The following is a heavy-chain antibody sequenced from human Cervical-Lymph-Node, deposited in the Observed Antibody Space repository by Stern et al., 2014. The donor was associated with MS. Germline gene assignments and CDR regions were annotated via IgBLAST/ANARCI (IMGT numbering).Heavy chain of an antibody. D-gene: IGHD3-10*01. Sequence: QMQLVQSGGGVVQSGRSLTLSCAASGFTSSMYGFHWVRQAPGKGLEWVAAISYDGSNKYYGDSVKGRFSISRDNSKNTLYLQMNSLKTEDTAVYYCAKEMFSEWFGYGDVWGQGTTVTVSS. CDR3: AKEMFSEWFGYGDV. J-gene: IGHJ6*02. CDR1: GFTSSMYG. CDR2: ISYDGSNK. V-gene: IGHV3-30*18.